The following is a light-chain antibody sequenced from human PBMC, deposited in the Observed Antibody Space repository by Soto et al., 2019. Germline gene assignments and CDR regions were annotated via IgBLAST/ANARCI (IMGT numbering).Light chain of an antibody. CDR3: SPYTRIIAHV. CDR2: EVT. Sequence: QSALTQPASVSASPGQSIAISCSGTSSDVGAYDYVSWYQHHPGKAPKLIIYEVTYRPSGVSNRFSAAKSCNTPSLTISGLQAEDEADYYCSPYTRIIAHVFGTGTNLTVL. J-gene: IGLJ1*01. CDR1: SSDVGAYDY. V-gene: IGLV2-14*01.